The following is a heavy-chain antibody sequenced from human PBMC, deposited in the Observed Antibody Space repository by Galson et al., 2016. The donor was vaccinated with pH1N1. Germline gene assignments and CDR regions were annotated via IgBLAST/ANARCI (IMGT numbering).Heavy chain of an antibody. D-gene: IGHD3-22*01. CDR1: GFTFSRYG. CDR3: AKDRDSSGPQHHYYYGMDI. V-gene: IGHV3-30*18. CDR2: ISYDGRNE. J-gene: IGHJ6*02. Sequence: SLRLSCAASGFTFSRYGMHWVRQTPGKGLGWVAVISYDGRNEYYADSVKGRFTISRDNSRSTLYLQLNSLRGDDTAVYYCAKDRDSSGPQHHYYYGMDIWGRGTTVTVSS.